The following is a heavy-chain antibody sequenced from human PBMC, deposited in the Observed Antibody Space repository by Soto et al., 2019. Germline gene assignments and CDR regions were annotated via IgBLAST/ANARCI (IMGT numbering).Heavy chain of an antibody. CDR2: INAGNGNT. V-gene: IGHV1-3*01. D-gene: IGHD3-22*01. CDR3: ARDKSIVVVIMDY. Sequence: AAVKVSCKDSADTFTSYAMNWVRQAPGQRLEWMGWINAGNGNTKYSQKFQGRVTITRDTSASTAYMELSSLRSEDTAVYYCARDKSIVVVIMDYWGQGTLVTVSS. CDR1: ADTFTSYA. J-gene: IGHJ4*02.